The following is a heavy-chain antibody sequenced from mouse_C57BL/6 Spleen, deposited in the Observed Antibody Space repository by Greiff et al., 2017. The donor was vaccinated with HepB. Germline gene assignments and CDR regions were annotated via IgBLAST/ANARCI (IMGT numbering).Heavy chain of an antibody. J-gene: IGHJ4*01. CDR3: AREMEGPYYAMDY. CDR1: GFTFSSYA. Sequence: EVLLVESGGGLVKPGGSLKLSCAASGFTFSSYAMSWVRQTPEKRLEWVATISDGGSYTYYPGNVKGRFTISRDNAKNNLYLQMSHLTAEDTAMYYCAREMEGPYYAMDYWGQGTSVTVSS. CDR2: ISDGGSYT. V-gene: IGHV5-4*01. D-gene: IGHD2-3*01.